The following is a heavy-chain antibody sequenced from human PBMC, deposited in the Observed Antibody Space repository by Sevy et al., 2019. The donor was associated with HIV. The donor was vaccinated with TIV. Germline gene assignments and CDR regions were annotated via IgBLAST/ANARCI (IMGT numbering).Heavy chain of an antibody. CDR1: GVSISSSSYD. J-gene: IGHJ5*02. V-gene: IGHV4-61*05. CDR2: IHYSGST. Sequence: SETLSLTCSVSGVSISSSSYDWGWIRQPPGKRLEWIGYIHYSGSTNYNPSLNSRLTISVDTSKNQFSLRLTSVTAADTAVYYCARAPPVRSGDDSLNWFDPWGQGILVTVSS. CDR3: ARAPPVRSGDDSLNWFDP. D-gene: IGHD5-12*01.